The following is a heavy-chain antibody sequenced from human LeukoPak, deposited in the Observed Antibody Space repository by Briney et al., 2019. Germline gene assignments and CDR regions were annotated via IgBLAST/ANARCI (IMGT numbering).Heavy chain of an antibody. CDR2: IYYSGST. J-gene: IGHJ4*02. CDR1: GGSISSYY. V-gene: IGHV4-59*08. Sequence: PSETLSLTCTVSGGSISSYYWSWIRQPPGKGLEWIGYIYYSGSTNYNPSLKSRVTISVDTSKNQFSLKLSSVTAADTAVYYCARLRYYYDSSSGYYFDYWGQGTLVTVSS. D-gene: IGHD3-22*01. CDR3: ARLRYYYDSSSGYYFDY.